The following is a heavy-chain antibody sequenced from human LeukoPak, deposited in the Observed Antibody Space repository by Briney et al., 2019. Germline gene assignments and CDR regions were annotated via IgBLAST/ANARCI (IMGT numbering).Heavy chain of an antibody. D-gene: IGHD5-18*01. V-gene: IGHV1-8*01. CDR3: ARGGGYSAGHETFLDP. CDR1: GYTFTNYD. J-gene: IGHJ5*02. Sequence: ASVKVSCKASGYTFTNYDINWVRQAPGQGLEWMGSMNPNSGHTGYAQKFQGRLSMTRNTSIRTAYMELSSLRSDDSAVYYCARGGGYSAGHETFLDPWGQGTLVTVSS. CDR2: MNPNSGHT.